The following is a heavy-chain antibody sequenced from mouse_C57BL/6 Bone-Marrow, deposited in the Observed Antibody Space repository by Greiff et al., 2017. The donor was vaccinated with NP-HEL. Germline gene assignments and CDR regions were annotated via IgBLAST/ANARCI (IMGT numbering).Heavy chain of an antibody. CDR3: ATYYYGSSYPFAY. Sequence: EVKLMESGGDLVKPGGSLKLSCAASGFTFSSYTMSWVRQTPEKRLEWVATISGGGGNTYYPDSVKGRFTISRDNAKNTLYLQMSSLRSEDTALYYCATYYYGSSYPFAYWGQGTLVTVSA. V-gene: IGHV5-9*01. CDR1: GFTFSSYT. J-gene: IGHJ3*01. D-gene: IGHD1-1*01. CDR2: ISGGGGNT.